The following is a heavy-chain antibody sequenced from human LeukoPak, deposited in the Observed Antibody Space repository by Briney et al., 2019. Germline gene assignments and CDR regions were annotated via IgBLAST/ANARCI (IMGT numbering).Heavy chain of an antibody. V-gene: IGHV3-15*01. J-gene: IGHJ6*02. CDR1: GFTFSDAW. D-gene: IGHD6-19*01. Sequence: GGSLRLSCAASGFTFSDAWMSWVRQAPGKGLEWVGRIKSKGGGETTDYAAPVKGRFSISRDDSKNTVYLQMNSLRAEDTAVYYCARVPRGSAWYFGGMDVWGQGTTVTVSS. CDR3: ARVPRGSAWYFGGMDV. CDR2: IKSKGGGETT.